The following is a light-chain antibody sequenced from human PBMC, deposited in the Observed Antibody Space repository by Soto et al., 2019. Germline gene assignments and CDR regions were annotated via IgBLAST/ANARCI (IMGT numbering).Light chain of an antibody. J-gene: IGLJ2*01. Sequence: QSALTQPASVSGSPGQSITISCTGTSSDIGAYNFVSWYQQHPGKAPKLMLYDVNIRPSGVSNRFSGSKSGNTTSLPISGLHAEDDADYYCTSWTTSTTMVFGGGTKLTVL. V-gene: IGLV2-14*03. CDR3: TSWTTSTTMV. CDR1: SSDIGAYNF. CDR2: DVN.